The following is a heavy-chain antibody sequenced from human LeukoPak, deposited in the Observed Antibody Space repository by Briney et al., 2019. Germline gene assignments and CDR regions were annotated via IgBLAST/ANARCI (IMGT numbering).Heavy chain of an antibody. CDR1: GGSISSSSYY. CDR3: ARGLQGYGGFPESSYYYYYMDV. J-gene: IGHJ6*03. V-gene: IGHV4-39*01. D-gene: IGHD5-12*01. CDR2: IYYSGST. Sequence: SETLSLTCTVSGGSISSSSYYWGWIRQPPGKGLEWIGSIYYSGSTYYNPSLKSRVTISVDTSKNQFSLKLSSVTAADTAVYYCARGLQGYGGFPESSYYYYYMDVWAKGTTVTVSS.